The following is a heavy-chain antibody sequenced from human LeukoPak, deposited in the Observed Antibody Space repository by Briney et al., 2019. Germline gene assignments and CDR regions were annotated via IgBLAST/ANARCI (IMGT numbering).Heavy chain of an antibody. CDR2: ISWNSGSI. J-gene: IGHJ5*02. CDR3: AKDISSGVAAAGTSWFDP. V-gene: IGHV3-9*01. D-gene: IGHD6-13*01. CDR1: GFTFDDYA. Sequence: GRSLRLPCAASGFTFDDYAMPWVRQAPGKGLEWVSGISWNSGSIGYADSVKGRFTISRDNAKNSLYLQMNSLRAEDTALYYCAKDISSGVAAAGTSWFDPWGQGTLVTVPS.